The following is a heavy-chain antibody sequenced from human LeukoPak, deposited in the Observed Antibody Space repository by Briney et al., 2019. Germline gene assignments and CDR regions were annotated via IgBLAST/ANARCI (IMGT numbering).Heavy chain of an antibody. CDR2: IKEDGSQK. D-gene: IGHD1-7*01. Sequence: GGSLRLSCAASGFTLSNHWMSWVRQAPGKGLEWMANIKEDGSQKYYLDSVKGRFTISRDNAKNSMYLQMNSLRAEDTAVYYCARWEIRGTAHQLDYWGQGTLVTVSS. CDR3: ARWEIRGTAHQLDY. J-gene: IGHJ4*02. CDR1: GFTLSNHW. V-gene: IGHV3-7*01.